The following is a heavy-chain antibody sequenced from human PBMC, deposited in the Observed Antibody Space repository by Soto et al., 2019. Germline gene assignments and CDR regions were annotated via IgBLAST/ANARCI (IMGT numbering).Heavy chain of an antibody. Sequence: SETLSLTCAVSGGSISSSNWWSWVRQPPGKGLEWIGEIYHSGSTNYNPSLKSRVTISVDKSKNQFSLKLSSVTAADTAVYYCASSDSYDSSGYPFDYWGQGTLVTVSS. D-gene: IGHD3-22*01. CDR2: IYHSGST. V-gene: IGHV4-4*02. CDR3: ASSDSYDSSGYPFDY. CDR1: GGSISSSNW. J-gene: IGHJ4*02.